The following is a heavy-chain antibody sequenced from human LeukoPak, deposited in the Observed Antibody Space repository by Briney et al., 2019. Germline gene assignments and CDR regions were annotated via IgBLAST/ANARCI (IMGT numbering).Heavy chain of an antibody. CDR1: GFTLSNSW. D-gene: IGHD3-22*01. CDR2: IKQDGSEK. Sequence: GGSLRLSCVVSGFTLSNSWMSWVRQAPGKGLEWVANIKQDGSEKYYVDSVKGRFTISRDNAKNSLYLQMSSLGAEDTAVYYCARATSAYYYPDAFDIWGQGTMVTVSS. CDR3: ARATSAYYYPDAFDI. J-gene: IGHJ3*02. V-gene: IGHV3-7*03.